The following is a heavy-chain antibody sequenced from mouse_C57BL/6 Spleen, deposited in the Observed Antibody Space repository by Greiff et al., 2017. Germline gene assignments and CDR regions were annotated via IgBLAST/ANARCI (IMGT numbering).Heavy chain of an antibody. CDR2: INPSNGGT. D-gene: IGHD1-1*01. V-gene: IGHV1-53*01. J-gene: IGHJ1*03. Sequence: QVQLQQPGTELVKPGASVKLSCKASGYTFTSYWMHWVKQRPGQGLEWIGNINPSNGGTNYNEKFKSKATLTVDKSSSTAYMQLSSLTSEDSAVYYCARGFTTVVATKYFDVWGTGTTVTVSS. CDR1: GYTFTSYW. CDR3: ARGFTTVVATKYFDV.